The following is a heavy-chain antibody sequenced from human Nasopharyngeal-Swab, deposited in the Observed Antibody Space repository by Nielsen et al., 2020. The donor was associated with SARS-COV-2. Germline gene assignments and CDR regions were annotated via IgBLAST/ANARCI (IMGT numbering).Heavy chain of an antibody. Sequence: EGSLRLSCAASGFSFSTYWMTCVRQAPAKALERVANIKQDGSEKYYVDSVKGRFTVSRDNPKTLLYLQVNSLRAEDTAVYYCARQGVFVPAYFHQYYMDVWGKGTTVTVSS. D-gene: IGHD3-16*02. V-gene: IGHV3-7*03. CDR1: GFSFSTYW. CDR2: IKQDGSEK. CDR3: ARQGVFVPAYFHQYYMDV. J-gene: IGHJ6*03.